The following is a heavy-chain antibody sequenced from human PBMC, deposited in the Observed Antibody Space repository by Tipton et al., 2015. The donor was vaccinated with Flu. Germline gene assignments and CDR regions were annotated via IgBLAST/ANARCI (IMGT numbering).Heavy chain of an antibody. Sequence: QLVQSGAEVKKPGASVKVSCKASGYTFTGYYMHWVRQAPGQGLEWMGWINPNSGGTNYAQKFQGRVTMTRDTSISTAYMELSRLRSDNTAVYYCARESTIFGVVTEDAFDIWGQGTMVTVSS. V-gene: IGHV1-2*02. CDR1: GYTFTGYY. CDR2: INPNSGGT. D-gene: IGHD3-3*01. CDR3: ARESTIFGVVTEDAFDI. J-gene: IGHJ3*02.